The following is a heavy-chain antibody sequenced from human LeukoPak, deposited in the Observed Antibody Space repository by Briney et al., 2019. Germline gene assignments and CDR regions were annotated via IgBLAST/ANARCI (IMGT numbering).Heavy chain of an antibody. D-gene: IGHD3-22*01. J-gene: IGHJ4*02. CDR2: IYYSGST. Sequence: PSETLSLTCTVSGGSISSYYWSWIRQPPGKGLEWIGYIYYSGSTNYNPSLKSRVTISVDTSKNQFSLKLSSVTAADTAVYYCARLGGYYTGYFDYWGQGTLVTVSS. CDR1: GGSISSYY. V-gene: IGHV4-59*08. CDR3: ARLGGYYTGYFDY.